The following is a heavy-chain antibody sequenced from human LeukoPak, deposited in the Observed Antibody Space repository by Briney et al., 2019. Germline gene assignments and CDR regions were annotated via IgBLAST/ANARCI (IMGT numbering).Heavy chain of an antibody. J-gene: IGHJ4*02. D-gene: IGHD3-22*01. CDR3: ATTRRVNYYDSSGYSFDY. CDR2: IYYSGST. CDR1: GGSISSYY. V-gene: IGHV4-59*01. Sequence: PSETLSLTCTVSGGSISSYYWSWIRQPPGKGLEWIGYIYYSGSTNYNPSLKSRVTISVDTSKNQFSLKLSSVTAADTAVYYCATTRRVNYYDSSGYSFDYWGQGTLVTVSS.